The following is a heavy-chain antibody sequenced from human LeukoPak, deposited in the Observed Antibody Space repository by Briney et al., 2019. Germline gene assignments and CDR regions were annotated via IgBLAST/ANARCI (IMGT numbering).Heavy chain of an antibody. CDR2: IIPILGIA. J-gene: IGHJ4*02. D-gene: IGHD6-13*01. CDR1: GGTFSSYA. Sequence: VASVKVSCKASGGTFSSYAISWVRQAPGQGLEWMGRIIPILGIANYTQKFQGRVTITADKSTSTAYMELSSLRSEDTAVYYCARDLIAAAGDPSDYWGQGTLVTVSS. V-gene: IGHV1-69*04. CDR3: ARDLIAAAGDPSDY.